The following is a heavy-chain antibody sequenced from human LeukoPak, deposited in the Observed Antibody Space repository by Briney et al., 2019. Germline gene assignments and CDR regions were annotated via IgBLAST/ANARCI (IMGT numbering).Heavy chain of an antibody. V-gene: IGHV3-43*02. CDR3: AKGVRSGTYYNCFDP. D-gene: IGHD1-26*01. Sequence: GGSLRLSCVASGFTLNDYALHWVRQAPGKGLEWISLISGDGDSTYYADSVKGRFTISRDNSKNSLYLQMSSLRAEDTAVYYCAKGVRSGTYYNCFDPWGQGTLVTVSS. J-gene: IGHJ5*02. CDR1: GFTLNDYA. CDR2: ISGDGDST.